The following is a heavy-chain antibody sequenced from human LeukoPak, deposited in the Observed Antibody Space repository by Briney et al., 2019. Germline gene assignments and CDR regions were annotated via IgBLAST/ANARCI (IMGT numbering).Heavy chain of an antibody. CDR1: GFTFSSYW. CDR2: IKQDGSEK. D-gene: IGHD3-10*01. J-gene: IGHJ3*02. V-gene: IGHV3-7*01. Sequence: GGSLRLSCAASGFTFSSYWMSWVRQAPGKGLEWVANIKQDGSEKYYVDSVKGRFTISRDNAKNSLYLQMNSLRAEDTAVYYCARDRWLTMVRGVIQKDPDAFDIWGQGTMVTVSS. CDR3: ARDRWLTMVRGVIQKDPDAFDI.